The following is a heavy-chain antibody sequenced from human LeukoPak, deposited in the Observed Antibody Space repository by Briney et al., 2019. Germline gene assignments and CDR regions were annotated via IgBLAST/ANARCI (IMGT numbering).Heavy chain of an antibody. CDR1: GGTFSSYA. D-gene: IGHD3-10*01. CDR3: AREDGSGSYSWFDP. CDR2: IIPIFGTA. V-gene: IGHV1-69*13. J-gene: IGHJ5*02. Sequence: ASVKVSCKASGGTFSSYAISWVRQAPGQGLEWMGGIIPIFGTANYAQKFQGRVTVTADESTSTAYMELSSLRSEDTAVYYCAREDGSGSYSWFDPWGQGTLVTVPS.